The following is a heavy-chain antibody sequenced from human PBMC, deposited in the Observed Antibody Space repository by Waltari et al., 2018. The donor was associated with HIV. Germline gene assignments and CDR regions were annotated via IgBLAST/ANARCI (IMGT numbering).Heavy chain of an antibody. D-gene: IGHD5-18*01. Sequence: QVQLVQSGAEVKKVGASVKVSCKASGYTFSDYYIHWLRQAPGQGLEWMGWINPNSGGTTYAQKFQGWVTMTRDTSVSTAYMELSRLRSDDTAVYYCARDAEVLGYSYRNYYYYYGMDAWGQGTTVTVSS. CDR3: ARDAEVLGYSYRNYYYYYGMDA. V-gene: IGHV1-2*04. CDR2: INPNSGGT. CDR1: GYTFSDYY. J-gene: IGHJ6*02.